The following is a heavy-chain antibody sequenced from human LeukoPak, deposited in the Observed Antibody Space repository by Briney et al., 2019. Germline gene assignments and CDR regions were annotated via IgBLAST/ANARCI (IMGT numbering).Heavy chain of an antibody. D-gene: IGHD5-24*01. V-gene: IGHV1-46*01. CDR2: INPSGGST. CDR1: GYTFTDYY. J-gene: IGHJ4*02. Sequence: GASVKVSCKASGYTFTDYYMHWVRQAPGQGLEWMGIINPSGGSTSYAQKFQGRVTMTRDTSTSTLYMELSSLRPEDTAVYYCARDGWSEMGTILREVVSDYWGQGTLVTVSS. CDR3: ARDGWSEMGTILREVVSDY.